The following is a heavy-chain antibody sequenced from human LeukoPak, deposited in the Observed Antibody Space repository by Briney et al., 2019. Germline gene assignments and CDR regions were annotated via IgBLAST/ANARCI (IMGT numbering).Heavy chain of an antibody. CDR2: INSDGSST. V-gene: IGHV3-74*01. J-gene: IGHJ4*02. D-gene: IGHD6-6*01. CDR1: GFTFSSYW. Sequence: GGSLRLSCAASGFTFSSYWMHWVRQAPGKGLVWVSRINSDGSSTSYADSVKGRFTFSRDNAKNTLYLQMNSLRAEDTAVYYCARILVGYSSSSYFDYWGQGTLVTVSS. CDR3: ARILVGYSSSSYFDY.